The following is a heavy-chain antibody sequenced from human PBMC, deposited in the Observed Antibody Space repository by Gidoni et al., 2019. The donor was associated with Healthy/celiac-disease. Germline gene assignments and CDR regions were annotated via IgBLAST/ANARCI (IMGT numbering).Heavy chain of an antibody. CDR2: IIPIFGTA. CDR1: GGSFSSYA. D-gene: IGHD6-13*01. J-gene: IGHJ3*02. Sequence: QVQLVQSGAEVKKPGSSVKVSCKASGGSFSSYAISWVRQAPGQGLEWMGGIIPIFGTAHYAQKFHGRVTITADESTSTAYMELSSLRSEDTAVYYCARDRGQQRPDAFDIWGQGTMVTVSS. V-gene: IGHV1-69*01. CDR3: ARDRGQQRPDAFDI.